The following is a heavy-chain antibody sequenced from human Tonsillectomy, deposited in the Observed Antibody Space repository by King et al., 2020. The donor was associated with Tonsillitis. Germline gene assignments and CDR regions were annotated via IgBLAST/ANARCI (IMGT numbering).Heavy chain of an antibody. J-gene: IGHJ4*02. V-gene: IGHV3-30-3*01. Sequence: VQLVESGGGVVHPGRSLRVSCAASGLTFSSYAMHWVRQAPGKGLEWVAIISFDGSNKSYADSVKGRFTISRDNSKNTLYLQMNSLRAEDTAVYYCAGLLGSSFDSWGQGNLVTVSS. CDR2: ISFDGSNK. CDR1: GLTFSSYA. CDR3: AGLLGSSFDS.